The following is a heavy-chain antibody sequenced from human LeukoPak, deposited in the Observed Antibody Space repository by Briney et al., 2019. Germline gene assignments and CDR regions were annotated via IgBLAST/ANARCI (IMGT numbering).Heavy chain of an antibody. J-gene: IGHJ4*02. CDR3: PRDCILRFCTH. CDR1: GYTFTGYY. V-gene: IGHV1-2*02. Sequence: ASVKVSCKASGYTFTGYYMHWVRQAPGQGLEWMGWINPNSGGTNYAQKFQGRVTMTRDTSISTAYMELSRLRSDDTAVYYCPRDCILRFCTHWRQGTLVTVSS. D-gene: IGHD3-3*01. CDR2: INPNSGGT.